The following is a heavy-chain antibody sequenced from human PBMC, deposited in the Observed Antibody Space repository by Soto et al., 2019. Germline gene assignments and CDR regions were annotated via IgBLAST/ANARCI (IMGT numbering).Heavy chain of an antibody. Sequence: QVELVQSGAEVKKPGASVKVSCKASGYSFIDYGISWVRQAPGQGLECMGWISNYNGLTNYAQKFGGRVTMTTNTATSIAYMELRSLKYEDTAVYYCAGGVGGYNYGYWDYYLDYWGQGTLVTVSS. CDR1: GYSFIDYG. CDR3: AGGVGGYNYGYWDYYLDY. J-gene: IGHJ4*02. CDR2: ISNYNGLT. V-gene: IGHV1-18*01. D-gene: IGHD5-18*01.